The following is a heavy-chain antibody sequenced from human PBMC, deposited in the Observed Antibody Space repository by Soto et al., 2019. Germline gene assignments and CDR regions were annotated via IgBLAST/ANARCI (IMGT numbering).Heavy chain of an antibody. CDR1: GYTFTTHA. J-gene: IGHJ4*02. Sequence: ASVKVSCKASGYTFTTHAMHWVRQAPGQSLEWMGWISAYNGNTNYAQKLQGRVTMTTDTSTSTAYMELRSLRSDDTAVYYCARDTYDYSGQGTLVTVSS. CDR2: ISAYNGNT. V-gene: IGHV1-18*04. CDR3: ARDTYDY.